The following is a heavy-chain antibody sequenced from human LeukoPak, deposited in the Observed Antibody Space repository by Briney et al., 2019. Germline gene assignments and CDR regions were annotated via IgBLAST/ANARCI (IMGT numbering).Heavy chain of an antibody. D-gene: IGHD3-9*01. Sequence: SETLSLTCTVSGGSINSSPYSWAWIRQPPGKGLEWIGTISYNANTYYNSSLQSRVTISVDTSKNQFSLKLSSVTAADTAVYYCARLPTGYPNWFDPWGQGTLVTVSS. V-gene: IGHV4-39*01. CDR3: ARLPTGYPNWFDP. J-gene: IGHJ5*02. CDR2: ISYNANT. CDR1: GGSINSSPYS.